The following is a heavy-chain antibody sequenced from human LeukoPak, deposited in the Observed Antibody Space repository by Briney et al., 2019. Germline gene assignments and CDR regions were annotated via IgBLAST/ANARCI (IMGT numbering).Heavy chain of an antibody. Sequence: GGSLRLSCAASGFTFSSYWMHWVRQAPGKGLVWVSRINSDGSSTSYADSVKGRFTISRDNAKNSLYLQMNSLRAEDTAVYYCARGRPSYYYDSSVDYWGQGTLVTVSS. D-gene: IGHD3-22*01. J-gene: IGHJ4*02. V-gene: IGHV3-74*01. CDR3: ARGRPSYYYDSSVDY. CDR1: GFTFSSYW. CDR2: INSDGSST.